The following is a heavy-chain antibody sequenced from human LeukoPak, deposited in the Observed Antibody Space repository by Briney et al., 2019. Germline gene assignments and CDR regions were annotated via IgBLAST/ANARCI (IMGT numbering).Heavy chain of an antibody. CDR2: MYHSGST. Sequence: PSETLSLTCTVSGYSISSGYDWGWIRQPPGKGLEWIGSMYHSGSTNYNPSLKSRVTISVDTSKNQFSLKLSAVTAADTAVYYCARVYYSGSYDYWYFDLWGRGTLVTVSS. V-gene: IGHV4-38-2*02. CDR3: ARVYYSGSYDYWYFDL. D-gene: IGHD1-26*01. J-gene: IGHJ2*01. CDR1: GYSISSGYD.